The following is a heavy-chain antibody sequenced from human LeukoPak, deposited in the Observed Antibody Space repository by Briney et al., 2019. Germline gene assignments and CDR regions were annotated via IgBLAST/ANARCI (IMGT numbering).Heavy chain of an antibody. V-gene: IGHV1-8*01. J-gene: IGHJ6*02. CDR2: MNPNSGNT. CDR1: GYTLTSYD. D-gene: IGHD6-13*01. Sequence: ASVKVSCKASGYTLTSYDINWVRQATGQGLGWMGWMNPNSGNTGYTQKFQGRVTMTRNTSISTAYMELSSLRSEDTAVYYCARTGGSSWPYYYDGMDVWGQGTTVTVSS. CDR3: ARTGGSSWPYYYDGMDV.